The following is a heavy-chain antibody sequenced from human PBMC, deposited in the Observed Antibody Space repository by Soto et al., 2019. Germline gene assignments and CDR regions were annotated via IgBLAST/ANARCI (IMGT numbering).Heavy chain of an antibody. Sequence: PGGSLRLSCEGSGFSFPDYDMNWVRQTPGKGLEWVAAVGRFGNTYYRDSVRGRFTISRDDSRNTVYLQMNRLGVEDTAVYFCAKEGRLRSPAGDYFDSWAQGSLVTVSS. CDR1: GFSFPDYD. V-gene: IGHV3-23*01. D-gene: IGHD3-10*01. CDR2: VGRFGNT. J-gene: IGHJ4*02. CDR3: AKEGRLRSPAGDYFDS.